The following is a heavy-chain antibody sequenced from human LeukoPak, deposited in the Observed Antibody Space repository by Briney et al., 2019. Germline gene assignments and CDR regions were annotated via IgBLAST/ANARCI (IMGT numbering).Heavy chain of an antibody. CDR1: GFTFSDYY. CDR3: ASFPYCSSTSCSSP. J-gene: IGHJ5*02. V-gene: IGHV3-11*03. D-gene: IGHD2-2*01. Sequence: GGPLRLSCAASGFTFSDYYMSWIRQAPGKGLEWVSYISSSSSYTNYADSVKGRFTISRDNAKNSLYLQMNSLRAEDTAVYYCASFPYCSSTSCSSPWGQGTLVTVSS. CDR2: ISSSSSYT.